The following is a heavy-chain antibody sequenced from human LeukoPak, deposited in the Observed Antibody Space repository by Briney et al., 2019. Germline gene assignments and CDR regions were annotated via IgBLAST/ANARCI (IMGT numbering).Heavy chain of an antibody. Sequence: PGGSLRLSCVASGFTFSNYWMSWVRQAPGKGLEWMATIKQDGGETYYLDSVKGRFTISRDNTKNSLYLQMNSLRAEDTAVYYCATYYYDSSAFKDWGQGTLVAVSS. CDR1: GFTFSNYW. J-gene: IGHJ4*02. V-gene: IGHV3-7*05. CDR3: ATYYYDSSAFKD. CDR2: IKQDGGET. D-gene: IGHD3-22*01.